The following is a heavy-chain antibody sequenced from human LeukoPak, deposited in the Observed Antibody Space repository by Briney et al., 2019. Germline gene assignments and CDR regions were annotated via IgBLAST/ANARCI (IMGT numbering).Heavy chain of an antibody. V-gene: IGHV1-18*01. D-gene: IGHD1-26*01. Sequence: ASVKVSYKASGYTFTSYGISWVRQAPGQGLEWMGWISAYNGNTNYAQKLQGRVTMTTDTSTSTAYMELRSLRSDDTAVYYCARAYSGSYTDAFDIWGQGTMVTVSS. CDR2: ISAYNGNT. CDR1: GYTFTSYG. CDR3: ARAYSGSYTDAFDI. J-gene: IGHJ3*02.